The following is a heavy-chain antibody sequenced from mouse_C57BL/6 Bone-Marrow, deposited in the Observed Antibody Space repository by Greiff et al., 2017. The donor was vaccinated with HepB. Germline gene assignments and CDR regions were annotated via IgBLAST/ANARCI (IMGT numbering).Heavy chain of an antibody. CDR3: ARTFCYDYDPGFAY. D-gene: IGHD2-4*01. CDR1: GYTFTSYW. CDR2: IYPGSGST. Sequence: QVQLQQPGAELVKPGASVKMSCKASGYTFTSYWITWVKQRPGQGLEWIGDIYPGSGSTNYNEKFKSKATLTVDTSSRTAYMQLSSLTSEDSAVFYCARTFCYDYDPGFAYWGQGTLVTVSA. V-gene: IGHV1-55*01. J-gene: IGHJ3*01.